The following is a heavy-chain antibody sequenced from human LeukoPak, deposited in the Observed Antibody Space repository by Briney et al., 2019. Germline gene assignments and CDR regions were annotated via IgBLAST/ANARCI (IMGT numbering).Heavy chain of an antibody. CDR1: GGPISSYY. D-gene: IGHD2-2*01. V-gene: IGHV4-59*01. Sequence: PSETLSLTCTVSGGPISSYYWSWIRQPPGKGLEWIGYIYYSGSTNYNPSLKSRVTISVDTSKNQFSLKLSSVTAADTAVYYCARVEKRGYCSSTSCLGAFDIWGQGTMVTVSS. CDR3: ARVEKRGYCSSTSCLGAFDI. CDR2: IYYSGST. J-gene: IGHJ3*02.